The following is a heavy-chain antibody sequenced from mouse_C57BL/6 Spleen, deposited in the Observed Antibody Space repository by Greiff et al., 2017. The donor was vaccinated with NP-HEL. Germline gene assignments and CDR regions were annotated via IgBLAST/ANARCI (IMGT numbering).Heavy chain of an antibody. V-gene: IGHV1-26*01. J-gene: IGHJ4*01. Sequence: VQLQQSGPELVKPGASVKISCKASGYTFTDYYMNWVKQSHGKSLEWIGDINPNNGGTSYNQKFKGKATLTVYQSSSTAYMELRSLTSEDSAVYYCASPYYYGSSYAMDYWGQGTSVTVSS. CDR3: ASPYYYGSSYAMDY. D-gene: IGHD1-1*01. CDR2: INPNNGGT. CDR1: GYTFTDYY.